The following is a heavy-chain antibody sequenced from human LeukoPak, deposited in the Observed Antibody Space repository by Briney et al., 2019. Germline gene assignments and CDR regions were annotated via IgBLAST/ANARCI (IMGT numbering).Heavy chain of an antibody. CDR2: IYTSGST. Sequence: SETLSLTCTVSGGSISSYYWSWIRQPAGKGLEWIGRIYTSGSTNYNPSLKSRVTMSVDTSKNQFSLKLSSVTAADTAVYYCARTFHIPPYYSGSGTAYFDYWGQGTLVTVSS. CDR3: ARTFHIPPYYSGSGTAYFDY. J-gene: IGHJ4*02. V-gene: IGHV4-4*07. D-gene: IGHD3-10*01. CDR1: GGSISSYY.